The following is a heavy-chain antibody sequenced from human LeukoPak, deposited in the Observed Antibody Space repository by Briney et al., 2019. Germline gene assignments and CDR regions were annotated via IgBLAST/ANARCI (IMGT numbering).Heavy chain of an antibody. D-gene: IGHD3-9*01. CDR2: INHSGST. Sequence: SETLSLTCAVYGGSFSGYYWSWIRQPSGKGLEWNGEINHSGSTNYNPSLKSRVTISVDTSKNQFSLKLSSVTAADTAVYYCARLRGYFDWLLYMDYWGQGTLVTVSS. V-gene: IGHV4-34*01. J-gene: IGHJ4*02. CDR3: ARLRGYFDWLLYMDY. CDR1: GGSFSGYY.